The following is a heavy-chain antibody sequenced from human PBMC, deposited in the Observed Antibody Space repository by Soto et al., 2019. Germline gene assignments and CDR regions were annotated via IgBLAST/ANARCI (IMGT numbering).Heavy chain of an antibody. CDR1: GDSINNGEYY. CDR3: ARDHTVTTGAFDI. D-gene: IGHD4-17*01. Sequence: QVQLQESGPGLLKPSQTLSLTCNVSGDSINNGEYYWCWFRQPPGKGLEWIGYIYYNEVTYYNPSLKRRPTMSLETSKNQFALQLTSVTAADTAVYYCARDHTVTTGAFDIWGPGTMVTVSS. CDR2: IYYNEVT. V-gene: IGHV4-30-4*01. J-gene: IGHJ3*02.